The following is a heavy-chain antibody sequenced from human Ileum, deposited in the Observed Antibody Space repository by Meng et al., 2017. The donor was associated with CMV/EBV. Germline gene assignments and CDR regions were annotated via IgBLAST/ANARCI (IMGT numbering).Heavy chain of an antibody. CDR1: GIIFDDYA. CDR2: IDWSGVTK. D-gene: IGHD3-10*01. V-gene: IGHV3-9*01. CDR3: TRDRQGGGGYGMAV. Sequence: SLKISCAVSGIIFDDYAMHWVRQAPGKGLEWVAGIDWSGVTKGYGDSAKGRFTISRDNAKNSLYLQMNSLRAEDTALYYCTRDRQGGGGYGMAVLGQGNTV. J-gene: IGHJ6*01.